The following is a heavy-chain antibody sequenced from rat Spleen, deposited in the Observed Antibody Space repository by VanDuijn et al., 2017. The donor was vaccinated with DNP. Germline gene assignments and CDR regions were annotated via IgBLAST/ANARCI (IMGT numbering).Heavy chain of an antibody. Sequence: EVQLVESGGGLVQPGRSLKLSCAASGFTFSDYNMAWVRQAPKKGLEWVATIIYDGSSTNYGDSVKGRFTISRDNAKSTLYLQMDSLRSEDTATYYCATSSYYGYDYGFGYWGQGTLVTVSS. CDR1: GFTFSDYN. J-gene: IGHJ3*01. CDR2: IIYDGSST. V-gene: IGHV5-7*01. CDR3: ATSSYYGYDYGFGY. D-gene: IGHD1-7*01.